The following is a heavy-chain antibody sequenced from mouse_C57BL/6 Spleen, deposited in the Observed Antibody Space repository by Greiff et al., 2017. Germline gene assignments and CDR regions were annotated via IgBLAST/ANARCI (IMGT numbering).Heavy chain of an antibody. CDR3: ARYDGYLYAMDY. D-gene: IGHD2-3*01. V-gene: IGHV2-9-1*01. CDR2: IWTGGGT. CDR1: GFSLTSYA. Sequence: QVQLQQSGPGLVAPSQSLSITCTVSGFSLTSYAISWVRQPPGKGLEWLGVIWTGGGTSYNSALKSRLSISKDNSKSQVFLKMNSLQTDDTARYYCARYDGYLYAMDYWGQGTSVTVSS. J-gene: IGHJ4*01.